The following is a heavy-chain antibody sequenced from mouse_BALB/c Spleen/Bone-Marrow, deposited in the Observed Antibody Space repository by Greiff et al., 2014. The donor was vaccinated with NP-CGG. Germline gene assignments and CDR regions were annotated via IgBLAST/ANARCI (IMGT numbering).Heavy chain of an antibody. CDR3: ALIYYGNYDYAMDY. Sequence: VQLQQSGAELVKPGASVKLSCKASGYTFTSYWMHWVKQRPGQGLEWIGEIDPSDSYTNYNQKFKGKATSTVDKSSSTAYMQLSSLTSEDSAVYYCALIYYGNYDYAMDYWGQGTSVTVSS. V-gene: IGHV1-69*02. CDR2: IDPSDSYT. D-gene: IGHD2-1*01. CDR1: GYTFTSYW. J-gene: IGHJ4*01.